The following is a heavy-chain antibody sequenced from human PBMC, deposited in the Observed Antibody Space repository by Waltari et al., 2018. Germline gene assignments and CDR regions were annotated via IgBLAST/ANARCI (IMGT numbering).Heavy chain of an antibody. J-gene: IGHJ4*02. D-gene: IGHD2-2*01. CDR3: AREYCSSTSCYGGDY. CDR2: IYPGDSDT. V-gene: IGHV5-51*01. Sequence: EVQLVQSGAEVKKPGESLKISCKGSGYSFTSYWIGWVRQMPGKGLGWMGIIYPGDSDTRYSPSFQGQVTISADKSISTAYLQWSSLKASDTAMYYCAREYCSSTSCYGGDYWGQGTLVTVSS. CDR1: GYSFTSYW.